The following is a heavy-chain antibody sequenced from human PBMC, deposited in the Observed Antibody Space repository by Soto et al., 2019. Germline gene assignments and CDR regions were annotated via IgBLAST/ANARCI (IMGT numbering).Heavy chain of an antibody. J-gene: IGHJ4*02. V-gene: IGHV1-46*01. CDR2: INPDGGAT. Sequence: QVQLVQSGAAVRKPGASVGVSCKASDHTFSNFYMNWVRQTPGQGLEWMGKINPDGGATTYAQNYEGSPPITWDPSSYIVYREITGRQSGPTPVYSCARGRRNAVGGQGPQVTVPS. CDR1: DHTFSNFY. CDR3: ARGRRNAV.